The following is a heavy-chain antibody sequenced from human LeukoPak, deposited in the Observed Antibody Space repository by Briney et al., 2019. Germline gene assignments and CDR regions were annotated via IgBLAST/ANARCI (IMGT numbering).Heavy chain of an antibody. Sequence: SQTLSLTCAISGDSVSSYGAACNWVRQSPSRGLDCLGRTYYRSKWLSDYAVSVKSRITIDADTSKNQFSLQLNTVTPEDTAGYYCARKGTVTTPFDDWGQGILVTVSS. CDR1: GDSVSSYGAA. V-gene: IGHV6-1*01. D-gene: IGHD4-11*01. J-gene: IGHJ4*02. CDR3: ARKGTVTTPFDD. CDR2: TYYRSKWLS.